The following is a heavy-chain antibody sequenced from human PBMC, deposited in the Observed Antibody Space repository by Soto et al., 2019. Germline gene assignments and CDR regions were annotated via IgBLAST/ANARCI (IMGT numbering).Heavy chain of an antibody. D-gene: IGHD3-3*01. CDR2: IYYSGST. J-gene: IGHJ6*02. Sequence: PSETLSLTCTVSGGSISSGDYYWGWIRQPPGKGLEWIGYIYYSGSTYYNPSLKSRVTISVDTSKNQFSLKLSSATAADTAVYYCAREEVYDFWSGYFGGGMDVWGQGTTVTVYS. CDR3: AREEVYDFWSGYFGGGMDV. CDR1: GGSISSGDYY. V-gene: IGHV4-30-4*01.